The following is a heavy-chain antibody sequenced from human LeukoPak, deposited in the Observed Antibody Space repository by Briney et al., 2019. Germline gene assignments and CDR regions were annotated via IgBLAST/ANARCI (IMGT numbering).Heavy chain of an antibody. V-gene: IGHV3-48*04. CDR3: ARRRDSGSLQHFDY. CDR1: GFTLTSYW. J-gene: IGHJ4*02. CDR2: ISSSGSII. Sequence: PGGSLRLSCAASGFTLTSYWMSSVRQAPGKGLGWGSYISSSGSIIYYADSVKGRFTISSDNAKNSLYLQMNKLRAEDTAVYYCARRRDSGSLQHFDYWGQGTLVTVSS. D-gene: IGHD1-26*01.